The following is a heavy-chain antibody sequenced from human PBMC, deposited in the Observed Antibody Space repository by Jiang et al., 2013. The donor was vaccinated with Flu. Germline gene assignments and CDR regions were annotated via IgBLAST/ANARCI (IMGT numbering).Heavy chain of an antibody. CDR3: VRVLLPAHLGAFDI. J-gene: IGHJ3*02. Sequence: GSGLVKPSETLSLTCTVSGGSISSYYWSWIRQPAGKGLEWIGRISASGNTNYNPSLNSRVTMSVDTSKNQFSLRLNSVTAADTAVYYCVRVLLPAHLGAFDIWGQGTMVTVSS. V-gene: IGHV4-4*07. CDR2: ISASGNT. CDR1: GGSISSYY. D-gene: IGHD2-15*01.